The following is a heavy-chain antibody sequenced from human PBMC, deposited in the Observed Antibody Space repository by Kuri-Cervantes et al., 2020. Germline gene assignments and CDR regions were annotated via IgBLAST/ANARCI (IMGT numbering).Heavy chain of an antibody. CDR3: ARDGRGQQYYYGMDV. Sequence: SLTLTCAASGFTFSSDGMHWVRQAPGKGLEWVAVISYDGSNKYYADSVKGRFTISRDNAKNSLYLQMNSLRAEDTAVYYCARDGRGQQYYYGMDVWGQGTTVTVSS. J-gene: IGHJ6*02. CDR1: GFTFSSDG. D-gene: IGHD6-13*01. CDR2: ISYDGSNK. V-gene: IGHV3-30*03.